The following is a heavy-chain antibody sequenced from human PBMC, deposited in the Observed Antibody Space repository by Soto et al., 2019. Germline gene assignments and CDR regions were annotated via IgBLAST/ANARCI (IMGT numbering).Heavy chain of an antibody. CDR3: AREHMDDSSGYYWDNWFDP. J-gene: IGHJ5*02. D-gene: IGHD3-22*01. CDR2: IYHSGST. Sequence: SETHSLTSAVSGGTIISGGYSWSWIRQPPGKGLEWIGYIYHSGSTYYNPSLKSRVTISVDRSKNQFSLKLSSVTAADTAVYYCAREHMDDSSGYYWDNWFDPWGQGTLVTVSS. V-gene: IGHV4-30-2*01. CDR1: GGTIISGGYS.